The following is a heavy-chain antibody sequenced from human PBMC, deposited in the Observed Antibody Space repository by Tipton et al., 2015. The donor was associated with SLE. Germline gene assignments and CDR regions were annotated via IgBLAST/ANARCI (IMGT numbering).Heavy chain of an antibody. CDR2: IRYDGSKK. CDR1: GFTFSSYG. V-gene: IGHV3-30*02. CDR3: ARGGTYKYTAADAFDI. Sequence: SLRLSCAASGFTFSSYGMHWVRQAPGKGLEWVAFIRYDGSKKYYADSVKGRFTISRDNAKNSLYLQMNSLRAEDTAVYYCARGGTYKYTAADAFDIWGQGTMVTVSS. J-gene: IGHJ3*02. D-gene: IGHD6-13*01.